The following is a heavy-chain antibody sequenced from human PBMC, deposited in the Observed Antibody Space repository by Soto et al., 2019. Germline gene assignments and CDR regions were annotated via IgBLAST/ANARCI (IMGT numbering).Heavy chain of an antibody. D-gene: IGHD3-3*01. CDR3: ARDFWSGYPPIYYDMDF. CDR2: MNPNSGNT. CDR1: GYTFTSYD. Sequence: EASVNVSCKASGYTFTSYDINWVRQATGQGLEWMGWMNPNSGNTGYAQKFQGRVTMTRNTSISTAYMELSSLRSEDTAVYYCARDFWSGYPPIYYDMDFWGKGTTVTVSS. V-gene: IGHV1-8*01. J-gene: IGHJ6*03.